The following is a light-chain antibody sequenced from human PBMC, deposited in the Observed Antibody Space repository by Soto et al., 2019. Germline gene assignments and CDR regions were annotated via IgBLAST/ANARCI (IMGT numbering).Light chain of an antibody. Sequence: EKVMTQSPATLSVSPGERATLSFRAIQSLSNTVAWYQQKPGQAPRLLISGASTRATGVPARFSGSGSGTDFSLTITSLQSEDVGVYYCQQYSDWPPTFGQGTKVDI. CDR1: QSLSNT. CDR3: QQYSDWPPT. V-gene: IGKV3-15*01. J-gene: IGKJ1*01. CDR2: GAS.